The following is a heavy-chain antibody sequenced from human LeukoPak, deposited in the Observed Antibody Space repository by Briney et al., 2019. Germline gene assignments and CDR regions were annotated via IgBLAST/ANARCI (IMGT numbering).Heavy chain of an antibody. D-gene: IGHD6-19*01. CDR1: GFAFSCYG. V-gene: IGHV3-30*18. CDR2: ISYDGTTE. Sequence: PGGPLRLSCAASGFAFSCYGMHWVRQAPGKGLDWVAVISYDGTTENYADSVKGRFTISRDNSKNTLYLQMNSLRAEDTAIYYCAKRAHPYRSVADIDYWGQGTLVTVSS. CDR3: AKRAHPYRSVADIDY. J-gene: IGHJ4*02.